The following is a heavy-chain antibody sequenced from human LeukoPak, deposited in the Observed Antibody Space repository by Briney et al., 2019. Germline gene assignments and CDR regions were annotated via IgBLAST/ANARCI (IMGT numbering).Heavy chain of an antibody. Sequence: GGSLRLSCAASGFSFSSSRMNWVRQAPGTGLEWVANINQDGGEKYYVDSVKGRFTISRDNAKNSLYLQMNSLRAEDTALYYCAIGSTVLTDYWGQGTLVTVSS. CDR2: INQDGGEK. CDR1: GFSFSSSR. D-gene: IGHD4-23*01. CDR3: AIGSTVLTDY. V-gene: IGHV3-7*05. J-gene: IGHJ4*02.